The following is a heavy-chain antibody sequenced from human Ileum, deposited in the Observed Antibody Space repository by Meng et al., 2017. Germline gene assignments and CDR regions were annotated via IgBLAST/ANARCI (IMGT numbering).Heavy chain of an antibody. D-gene: IGHD1/OR15-1a*01. V-gene: IGHV3-23*04. CDR2: ISASGADT. CDR1: GLSFNSNV. Sequence: GKLVGSGGGAGQPGRSLRLSWEGSGLSFNSNVMRWVRQAQGQGREWVSSISASGADTYYADSVKGRLTTSRDNSRSTVYLQMNSLRGDHTAVYYCATSQYHEQVDYWGQGNLVTVSS. J-gene: IGHJ4*02. CDR3: ATSQYHEQVDY.